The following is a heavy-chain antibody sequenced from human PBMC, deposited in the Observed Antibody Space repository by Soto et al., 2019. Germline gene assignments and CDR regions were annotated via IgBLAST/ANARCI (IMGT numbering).Heavy chain of an antibody. J-gene: IGHJ4*02. V-gene: IGHV3-30*04. CDR1: GFTFSSYA. Sequence: GGSLRLSCAASGFTFSSYAMHWVRQAPGKGLEWVAVISYDGSNKYYADSVKGRFTISRDNSKNTLYLQMNSLRAEDTAVYYCARVRYNWNLIPSYYFDYWGQGTLVTVSS. CDR2: ISYDGSNK. D-gene: IGHD1-1*01. CDR3: ARVRYNWNLIPSYYFDY.